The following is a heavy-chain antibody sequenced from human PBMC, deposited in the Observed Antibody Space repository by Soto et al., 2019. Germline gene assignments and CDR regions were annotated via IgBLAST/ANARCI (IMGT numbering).Heavy chain of an antibody. J-gene: IGHJ4*02. Sequence: PGWSLRLSCASSVFTFISYATSWVRQAPGKGLEWVSAISGSGGSTYYADSVKGRFTISRDNSKNTLFLHMNSLRAEDTAVYYCARDSSYGGNFMYYFDFRGQGTLVTVSS. CDR3: ARDSSYGGNFMYYFDF. CDR1: VFTFISYA. V-gene: IGHV3-23*01. CDR2: ISGSGGST. D-gene: IGHD4-17*01.